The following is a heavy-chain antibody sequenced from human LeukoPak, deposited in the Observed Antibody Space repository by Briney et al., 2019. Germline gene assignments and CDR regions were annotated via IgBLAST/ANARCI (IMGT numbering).Heavy chain of an antibody. CDR3: ARETPRRGETRDGYR. D-gene: IGHD5-24*01. V-gene: IGHV3-48*01. CDR1: GFTFSSYS. J-gene: IGHJ4*02. Sequence: GGSLRLSCAASGFTFSSYSMNWVRQAPGKGLEWVSYISSSSSTIYYADSVKGRFTISRDNAKNSLYLQMNSLRVEGTAVYYCARETPRRGETRDGYRWGQGTVVTVSS. CDR2: ISSSSSTI.